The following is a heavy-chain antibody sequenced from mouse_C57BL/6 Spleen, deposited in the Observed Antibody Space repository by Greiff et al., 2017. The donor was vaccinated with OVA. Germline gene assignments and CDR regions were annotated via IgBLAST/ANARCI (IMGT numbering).Heavy chain of an antibody. CDR3: ARKDGYGLWFAY. D-gene: IGHD1-2*01. CDR2: IYPGSGST. V-gene: IGHV1-55*01. J-gene: IGHJ3*01. Sequence: VQLQQPGAELVKPGASVKMSCKASGYTFTSYWITWVKQRPGQGLEWIGDIYPGSGSTNYNEKFKSKATLTVATSSSTAYMQLSSLTSEDSAVYYCARKDGYGLWFAYWGQGTLVTVSA. CDR1: GYTFTSYW.